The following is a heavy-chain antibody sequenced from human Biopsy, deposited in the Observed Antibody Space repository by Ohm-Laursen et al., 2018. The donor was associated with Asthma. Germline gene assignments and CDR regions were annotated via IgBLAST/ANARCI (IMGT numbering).Heavy chain of an antibody. D-gene: IGHD2-2*01. CDR2: INSVFGTA. V-gene: IGHV1-69*13. CDR1: GGTFNTYV. Sequence: VKISCKSLGGTFNTYVIGWVRQAPGQGLEWMGGINSVFGTATYPQKFQDRVTIIADDSTSTVYMELSSLRSEDTAVYYCARKAGSCISRTCYSLDFWGQGTLVTVSS. CDR3: ARKAGSCISRTCYSLDF. J-gene: IGHJ4*02.